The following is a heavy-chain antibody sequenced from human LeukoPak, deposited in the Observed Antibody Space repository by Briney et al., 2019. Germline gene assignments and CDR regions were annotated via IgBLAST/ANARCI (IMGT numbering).Heavy chain of an antibody. CDR2: ISTYNGNT. Sequence: ASVKVSCKASGYTFTSYGISWVRQAPGQGLEWMGWISTYNGNTNYAQKLQGRATLTTDTSTSTAYMELRSLRSDDTAVYYCARDLSNDSRGYPGYWGQGTLVTVSS. J-gene: IGHJ4*02. CDR1: GYTFTSYG. D-gene: IGHD3-22*01. V-gene: IGHV1-18*01. CDR3: ARDLSNDSRGYPGY.